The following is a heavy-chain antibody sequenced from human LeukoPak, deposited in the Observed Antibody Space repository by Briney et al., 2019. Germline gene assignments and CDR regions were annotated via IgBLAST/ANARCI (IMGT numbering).Heavy chain of an antibody. Sequence: GGSLRLSCAASGFTFSSYSMNWVRQAPGKGLEWVSSISSSSSYIYYADSVKGRFTISRDNAKNSLYLQMNSLRAEDTAVYYCARARIVGATSAFDYWGQGTLVTVSS. CDR2: ISSSSSYI. V-gene: IGHV3-21*01. CDR1: GFTFSSYS. CDR3: ARARIVGATSAFDY. D-gene: IGHD1-26*01. J-gene: IGHJ4*02.